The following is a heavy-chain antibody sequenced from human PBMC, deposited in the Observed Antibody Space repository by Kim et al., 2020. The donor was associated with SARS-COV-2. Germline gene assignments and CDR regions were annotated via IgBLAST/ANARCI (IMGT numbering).Heavy chain of an antibody. V-gene: IGHV3-49*04. Sequence: GGSLRLSCTASGFTFGDYAMSWVRQAPGKGLEWVGFIRSKAYGGTTEYAASVKGRFTISRDDSKIIAYLQMNSVKTEDTAVYYCTMVRVYYYMDVWGKGTPVTVSS. CDR2: IRSKAYGGTT. CDR3: TMVRVYYYMDV. CDR1: GFTFGDYA. D-gene: IGHD3-10*01. J-gene: IGHJ6*03.